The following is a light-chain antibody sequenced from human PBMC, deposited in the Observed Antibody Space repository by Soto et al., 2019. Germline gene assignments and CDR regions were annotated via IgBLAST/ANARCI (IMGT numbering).Light chain of an antibody. J-gene: IGLJ2*01. Sequence: QSALTQPRSVSGSPGQSVTISCTGSRSDVGGYNYVSWYQQHPGKAPKLMIYDVSKRPSGVPGHFSGSKSGNTASLTISGLQAEDEADYYCCSYGGGHTPLVFGGGTKVTVL. CDR2: DVS. V-gene: IGLV2-11*01. CDR1: RSDVGGYNY. CDR3: CSYGGGHTPLV.